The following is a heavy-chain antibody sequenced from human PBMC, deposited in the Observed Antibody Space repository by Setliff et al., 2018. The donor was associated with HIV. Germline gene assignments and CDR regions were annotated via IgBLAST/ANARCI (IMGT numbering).Heavy chain of an antibody. CDR2: MFHSGNT. Sequence: SETLSLTCAVSGYSISNGYYWGWLRQSPGKGLEWIGSMFHSGNTYYNPSLESRVSMSVDTSTNQVSLQLSPVTAADTAVYYCARGGGRETYLENYWGQGTPVTVSS. CDR3: ARGGGRETYLENY. CDR1: GYSISNGYY. J-gene: IGHJ4*02. V-gene: IGHV4-38-2*01. D-gene: IGHD1-26*01.